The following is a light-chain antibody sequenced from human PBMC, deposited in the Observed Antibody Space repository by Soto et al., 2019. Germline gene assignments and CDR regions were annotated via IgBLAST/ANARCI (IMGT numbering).Light chain of an antibody. CDR3: NSYADSNNLFV. CDR2: EVS. Sequence: ALTQPPSASWSPGQSVTISCTGTSSDVGGYNYVSWYQQHPGKAPKLMIYEVSKRPSGVPDRFSGSKSGNTASLTVSGLQAEDEADYYCNSYADSNNLFVFGTGTKVTVL. J-gene: IGLJ1*01. CDR1: SSDVGGYNY. V-gene: IGLV2-8*01.